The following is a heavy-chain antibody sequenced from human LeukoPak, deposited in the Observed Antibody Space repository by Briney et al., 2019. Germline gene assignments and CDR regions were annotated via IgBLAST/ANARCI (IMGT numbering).Heavy chain of an antibody. J-gene: IGHJ4*02. V-gene: IGHV3-23*01. CDR1: GFTFSSYG. CDR3: AKGNYDILTGYLYYFDY. D-gene: IGHD3-9*01. CDR2: ISGSGTST. Sequence: PGGSLRLSCAASGFTFSSYGMSWVRQAPGKGLEWVSAISGSGTSTYYADSVKGRFTIFRDNSKNTLYLQMNSLRAEDTAVYYCAKGNYDILTGYLYYFDYWGQGTLVTVSS.